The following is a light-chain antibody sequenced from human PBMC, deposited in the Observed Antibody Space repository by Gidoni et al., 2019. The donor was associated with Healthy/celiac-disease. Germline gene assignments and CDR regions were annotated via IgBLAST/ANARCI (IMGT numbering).Light chain of an antibody. V-gene: IGLV1-40*01. CDR3: QSYDSSLSGSVV. Sequence: QSVLTPPHSESVAPGPWVAISCNGSSSNIGAGYDVHWYQHLPGTDPKLIIYGNSNRPSGVPDRFSGSKSGTSASLAITGLQAEDEAHYYCQSYDSSLSGSVVFGGGTKLTVL. J-gene: IGLJ2*01. CDR1: SSNIGAGYD. CDR2: GNS.